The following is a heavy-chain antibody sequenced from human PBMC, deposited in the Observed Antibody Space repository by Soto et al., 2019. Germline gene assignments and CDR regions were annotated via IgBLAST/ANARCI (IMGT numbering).Heavy chain of an antibody. Sequence: QVQLQESGPGLVKPSQTLSLTCTVSGGSISSGVYYWSWIRQHPEKGLEWIGYIHYTGSTYYNPSLKSRVTTSVDTSKNQFSLKLSSVTAADTAVYFCARILWFGELSHWYFDLWGRGTLVTVSS. CDR1: GGSISSGVYY. V-gene: IGHV4-31*03. D-gene: IGHD3-10*01. CDR3: ARILWFGELSHWYFDL. CDR2: IHYTGST. J-gene: IGHJ2*01.